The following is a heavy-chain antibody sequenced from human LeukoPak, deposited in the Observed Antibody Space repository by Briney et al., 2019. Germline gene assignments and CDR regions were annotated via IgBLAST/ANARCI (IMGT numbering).Heavy chain of an antibody. Sequence: GGSLRLSCAASRFTFSTYAMSWVRQAPGKGLEWVSAISGNGGSTYYTDSAKGRFTISRDNSKNTLYLQMNNLGAEDTAIYYCAKGSYTWGQGTLVTVSS. CDR3: AKGSYT. J-gene: IGHJ5*02. V-gene: IGHV3-23*01. CDR1: RFTFSTYA. D-gene: IGHD1-26*01. CDR2: ISGNGGST.